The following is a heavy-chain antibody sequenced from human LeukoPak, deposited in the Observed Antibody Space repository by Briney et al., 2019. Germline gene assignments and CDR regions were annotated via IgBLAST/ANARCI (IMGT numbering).Heavy chain of an antibody. CDR1: GFTFSSYG. J-gene: IGHJ4*02. Sequence: GGSLRLSCAASGFTFSSYGMHWVRQTPGKGLEWVALIWYDATKYYYTDSVKGRFTISRDNAKNSLYLQMNSLRAEDTAIYYCLREETIVVIREPPPRGKGTLVTVSS. V-gene: IGHV3-33*01. D-gene: IGHD3-22*01. CDR3: LREETIVVIREPPP. CDR2: IWYDATKY.